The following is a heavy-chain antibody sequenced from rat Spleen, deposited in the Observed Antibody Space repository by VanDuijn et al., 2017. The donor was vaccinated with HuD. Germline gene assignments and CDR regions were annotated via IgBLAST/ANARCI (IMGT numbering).Heavy chain of an antibody. CDR3: TRGYYFDY. CDR1: GFTFSSYG. V-gene: IGHV5-29*01. J-gene: IGHJ2*01. CDR2: ISYEGSTT. Sequence: EVQLVESGGGLVPPGRSLKLSCAASGFTFSSYGMAWVRQAPTKGLEWVLTISYEGSTTYYRDSVKGRFTISRDNAKSTICLQLDSLRSEDTATYSCTRGYYFDYWGQGVMVTVSS.